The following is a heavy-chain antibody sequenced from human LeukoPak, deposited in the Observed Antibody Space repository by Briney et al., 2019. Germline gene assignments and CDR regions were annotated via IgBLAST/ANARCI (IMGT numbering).Heavy chain of an antibody. CDR3: ARDDNSICSDDAFDI. Sequence: PSETLSLTCSVSGASISNYFWSWLRQPAGKGLEWIGRIHASESTEYNPSLKSRVTMSVDTSKNQLSLKLTSVTAADTAVYFCARDDNSICSDDAFDIWGQGTLVTVSS. V-gene: IGHV4-4*07. D-gene: IGHD2-8*01. CDR2: IHASEST. J-gene: IGHJ3*02. CDR1: GASISNYF.